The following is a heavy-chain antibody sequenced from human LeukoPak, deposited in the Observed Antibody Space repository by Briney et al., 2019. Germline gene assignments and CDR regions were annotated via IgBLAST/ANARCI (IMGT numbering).Heavy chain of an antibody. CDR2: IIPIFGTA. V-gene: IGHV1-69*13. Sequence: SVKVSCKASGGTFSSYAISWVRQAPGQGLEWMGGIIPIFGTANYAQKFQGRVTITADESTSTAYMELSSLRSEDTAVYYCARGLYSRVRAYYYYYMDVWGKGTTVTVSS. CDR3: ARGLYSRVRAYYYYYMDV. D-gene: IGHD3-16*01. J-gene: IGHJ6*03. CDR1: GGTFSSYA.